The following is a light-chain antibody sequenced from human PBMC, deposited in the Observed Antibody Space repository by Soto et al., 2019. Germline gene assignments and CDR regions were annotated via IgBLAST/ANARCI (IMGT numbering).Light chain of an antibody. V-gene: IGKV1-5*02. Sequence: MTHSPSTVSASVLYRVTIIRLSIQSISTQLSWYQQKPGKAPKLLISGSFSLESGVPSRFSGSGSGTEFTLTISSLQPDDFATYYCQQYNSYSWTFGQGTKVDI. J-gene: IGKJ1*01. CDR2: GSF. CDR1: QSISTQ. CDR3: QQYNSYSWT.